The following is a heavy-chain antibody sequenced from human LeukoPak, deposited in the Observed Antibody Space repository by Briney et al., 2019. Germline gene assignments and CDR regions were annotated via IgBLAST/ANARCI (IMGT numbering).Heavy chain of an antibody. CDR2: IDYSGAT. CDR1: GGSISSYY. CDR3: ARDRRGYYDSSGHFDY. J-gene: IGHJ4*02. Sequence: PSGTLSLTCTVSGGSISSYYWSWIRQPPGKGLEWIAYIDYSGATKFNPSLKSRVTITLDTSKNQFSPKLSSVTAADTAVYYCARDRRGYYDSSGHFDYWGQGTLVTVSS. D-gene: IGHD3-22*01. V-gene: IGHV4-59*01.